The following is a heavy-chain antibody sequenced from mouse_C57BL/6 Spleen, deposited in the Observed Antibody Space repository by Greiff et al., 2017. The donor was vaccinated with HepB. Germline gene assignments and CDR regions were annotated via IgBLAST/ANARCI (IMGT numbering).Heavy chain of an antibody. CDR1: GFTFTDYY. V-gene: IGHV7-3*01. D-gene: IGHD2-1*01. CDR3: ARSGFYYGNYGAMDY. J-gene: IGHJ4*01. Sequence: EVQLVESGGGLVQPGGSLSLSCAASGFTFTDYYMSWVRQPPGKALEWLGFIRNKANGYTTEYSASVKGRFTISRDNSQSILYLQMNALRAEDSATYYCARSGFYYGNYGAMDYWGQGTSVTVSS. CDR2: IRNKANGYTT.